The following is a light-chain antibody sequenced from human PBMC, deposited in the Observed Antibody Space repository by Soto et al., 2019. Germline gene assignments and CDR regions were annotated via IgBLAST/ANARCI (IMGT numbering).Light chain of an antibody. CDR2: SAS. CDR1: QGIKNF. Sequence: DIQMTQSPSSLSASVGDRVTITCRASQGIKNFLAWYQQRPGTVPKLLIYSASTLQSGVPSRFSGRGSGTDFTLTINGLQPEDVATYYCLRYNLPRRTFGPGTKVEL. J-gene: IGKJ1*01. CDR3: LRYNLPRRT. V-gene: IGKV1-27*01.